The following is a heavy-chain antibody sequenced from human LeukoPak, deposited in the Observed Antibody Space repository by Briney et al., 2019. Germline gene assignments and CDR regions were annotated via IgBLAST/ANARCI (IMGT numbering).Heavy chain of an antibody. Sequence: SETLSLTCTVSGGSVSSGSYYWSWIRQPPGKGLEWIGYIYYSGSTNYNPSLKSRVTISVDTSKNQFSLKLSSVTAADTAVYYCASVDSSGYYGLAPWGQGTLVTVSS. CDR3: ASVDSSGYYGLAP. V-gene: IGHV4-61*01. J-gene: IGHJ5*02. CDR2: IYYSGST. D-gene: IGHD3-22*01. CDR1: GGSVSSGSYY.